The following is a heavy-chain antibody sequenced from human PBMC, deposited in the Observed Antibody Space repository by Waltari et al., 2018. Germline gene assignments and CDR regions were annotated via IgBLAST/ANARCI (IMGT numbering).Heavy chain of an antibody. D-gene: IGHD6-19*01. CDR3: AREVVAEAQVAHSYNFYHYMDV. CDR1: GFTFSNSA. Sequence: QVQLVESGGGVVQPGTSLRLSCTASGFTFSNSAMHWVRQAPGKGLEWLAVISYDSIAKYYPDSVKGRFTISRDNSKNTLYLQMNSLRPDDTATFYCAREVVAEAQVAHSYNFYHYMDVWGKGTTVTVSS. J-gene: IGHJ6*03. V-gene: IGHV3-30-3*01. CDR2: ISYDSIAK.